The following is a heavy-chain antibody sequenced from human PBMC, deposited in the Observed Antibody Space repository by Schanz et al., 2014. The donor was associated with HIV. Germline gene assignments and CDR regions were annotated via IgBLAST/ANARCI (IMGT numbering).Heavy chain of an antibody. CDR1: GFTFNNYA. CDR2: INWNGDTT. J-gene: IGHJ6*02. CDR3: AKSRGDSWPYGMDV. D-gene: IGHD4-17*01. V-gene: IGHV3-23*01. Sequence: EVQLLEFGGGSVRPGESLRLSCLASGFTFNNYAMSWVRQAPGKGLEWVAVINWNGDTTYYADSVKGRFTISRDNSKNTLYLQMNSLRAEDTAVYYCAKSRGDSWPYGMDVWGQGTTVTVSS.